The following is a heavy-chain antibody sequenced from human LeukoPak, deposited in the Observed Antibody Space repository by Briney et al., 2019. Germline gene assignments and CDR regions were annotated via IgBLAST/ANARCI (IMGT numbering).Heavy chain of an antibody. CDR1: GFTFSSYA. CDR3: AKDDGNLPYYYYYMDV. Sequence: GGSLRLSCTASGFTFSSYAMSWVRQAPGKGLEWVSAISGSGGSTYYADSVKGRFKISRDNSKNTLYLQMNSLRADDTAVYYCAKDDGNLPYYYYYMDVWGKGTTVTVSS. V-gene: IGHV3-23*01. D-gene: IGHD4-23*01. J-gene: IGHJ6*03. CDR2: ISGSGGST.